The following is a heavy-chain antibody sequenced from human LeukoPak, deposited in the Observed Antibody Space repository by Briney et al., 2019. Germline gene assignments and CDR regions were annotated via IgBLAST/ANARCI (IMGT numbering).Heavy chain of an antibody. CDR1: GGSISSSSYY. J-gene: IGHJ5*02. D-gene: IGHD3-16*02. Sequence: PSETLSLTCTVSGGSISSSSYYWGWIRQPPGKGLEWIGSIYYSGSTYYNPSLKSRVTMSVDTSKNQFSLKLSSVTAADTAVYYCARDRSSFDPWGQGTLVTVSS. CDR3: ARDRSSFDP. CDR2: IYYSGST. V-gene: IGHV4-39*07.